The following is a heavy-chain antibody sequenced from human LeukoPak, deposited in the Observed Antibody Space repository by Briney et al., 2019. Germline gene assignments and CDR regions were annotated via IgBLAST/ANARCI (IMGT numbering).Heavy chain of an antibody. CDR1: GFTFDNYR. CDR2: VNADGGNT. CDR3: TKRVKYGGTWDHFAD. Sequence: PGGFLRLSCAASGFTFDNYRMSWVRQAPGKGLEWVSTVNADGGNTYYADSVKGRFTISRDNSKSTLILQMNSLRVEDTALYYCTKRVKYGGTWDHFADRGQGTLVTVSS. D-gene: IGHD1-26*01. J-gene: IGHJ4*02. V-gene: IGHV3-23*01.